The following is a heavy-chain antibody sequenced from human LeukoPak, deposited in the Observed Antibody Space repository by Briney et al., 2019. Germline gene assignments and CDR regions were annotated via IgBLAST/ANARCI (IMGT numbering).Heavy chain of an antibody. CDR2: ISGSGDNT. CDR3: AKEGWQQLVYYYYYMDV. CDR1: GFTFSSYA. D-gene: IGHD6-13*01. Sequence: GGSLRLSCAASGFTFSSYAMNWVRQAPGKGLEWISSISGSGDNTYYSHSVKGRFTISRDNSKNTLYLQMNSLRAEDTAVYYCAKEGWQQLVYYYYYMDVWGKGTTVTVSS. V-gene: IGHV3-23*01. J-gene: IGHJ6*03.